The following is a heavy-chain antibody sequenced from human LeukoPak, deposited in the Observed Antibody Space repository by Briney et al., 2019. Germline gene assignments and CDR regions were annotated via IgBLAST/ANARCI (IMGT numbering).Heavy chain of an antibody. CDR1: GFTFNYFW. Sequence: GGSLRLSCAASGFTFNYFWMHWVCQAPGKGLAWVSRLNTDGSYTGYADSVKGRFTISRDNAKNILYLHMNSLRAEDTAVYYCARGINGPVDWGQGTLATVSS. D-gene: IGHD5-24*01. J-gene: IGHJ4*02. CDR3: ARGINGPVD. CDR2: LNTDGSYT. V-gene: IGHV3-74*01.